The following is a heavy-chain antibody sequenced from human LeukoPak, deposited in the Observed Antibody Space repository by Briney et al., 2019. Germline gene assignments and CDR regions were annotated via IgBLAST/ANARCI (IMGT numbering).Heavy chain of an antibody. V-gene: IGHV3-15*01. CDR2: VKSKTNGGTT. D-gene: IGHD6-13*01. CDR3: TAGIGHSDFDY. CDR1: GFTFSNAW. Sequence: GGSLRLSCAASGFTFSNAWMSWVRQAPGKGLEWVGRVKSKTNGGTTAYAAPVKGRFTISRDDSKNTYLQMNSLKSEDTAVHYCTAGIGHSDFDYWGQGTLVTVSS. J-gene: IGHJ4*02.